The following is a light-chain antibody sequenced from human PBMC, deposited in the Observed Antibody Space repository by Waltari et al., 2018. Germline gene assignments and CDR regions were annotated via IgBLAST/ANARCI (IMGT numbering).Light chain of an antibody. J-gene: IGLJ2*01. Sequence: QSVLTQPPSASGTPGQRVIISCSGSSTNIGRNYVSWYQRLPGTAPRLLIYRSNQRPSGVPERISGSKSGTSASLAISGLRSEDGAEYYCAAWDDSLSGHVIFGGGTKLTVL. V-gene: IGLV1-47*01. CDR3: AAWDDSLSGHVI. CDR2: RSN. CDR1: STNIGRNY.